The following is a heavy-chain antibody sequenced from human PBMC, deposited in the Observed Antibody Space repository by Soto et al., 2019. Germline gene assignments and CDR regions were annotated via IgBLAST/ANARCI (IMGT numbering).Heavy chain of an antibody. CDR2: IYSSGST. D-gene: IGHD3-10*01. Sequence: SETLSLTCTVSGGSISSGDYYWSWIRQPPGKGLEWIGYIYSSGSTYYNPSLRGRVTISVDMSKNQFSLKLSSVTVADTAMYYCATNREVWFGERAKTSKGWFAPWGQGTLVTVSS. J-gene: IGHJ5*02. CDR1: GGSISSGDYY. CDR3: ATNREVWFGERAKTSKGWFAP. V-gene: IGHV4-30-4*01.